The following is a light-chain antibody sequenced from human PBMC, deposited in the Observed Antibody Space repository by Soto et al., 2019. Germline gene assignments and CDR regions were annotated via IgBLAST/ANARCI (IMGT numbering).Light chain of an antibody. CDR2: DTS. Sequence: ETVLPQSPGTLSLSPGERATVSCRASQSVGGSSLAWYQQRPGQAPRLLIYDTSKRATGIPDRFSGSGSGTDFTLTISRLEPEDFAVEYCQQYKNWPPPTFGGGTKVQI. CDR3: QQYKNWPPPT. J-gene: IGKJ4*01. V-gene: IGKV3D-20*02. CDR1: QSVGGSS.